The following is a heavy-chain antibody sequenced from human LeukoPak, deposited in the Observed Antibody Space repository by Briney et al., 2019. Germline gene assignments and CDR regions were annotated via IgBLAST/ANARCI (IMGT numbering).Heavy chain of an antibody. CDR3: AREDIVVVVAALVPNWFDP. Sequence: SETLSLTCAVSGHSISSGYYWGWIRQPPGKGLEWIGSIYHSGSTYYNLSLKSRVTISVDTSKNQFSLKLSSVTAADTAVYYCAREDIVVVVAALVPNWFDPWGQGTLVTVSS. J-gene: IGHJ5*02. CDR2: IYHSGST. D-gene: IGHD2-15*01. V-gene: IGHV4-38-2*02. CDR1: GHSISSGYY.